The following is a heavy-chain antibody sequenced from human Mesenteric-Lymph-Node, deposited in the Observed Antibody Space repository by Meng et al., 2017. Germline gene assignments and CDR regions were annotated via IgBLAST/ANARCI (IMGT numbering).Heavy chain of an antibody. D-gene: IGHD7-27*01. J-gene: IGHJ5*02. Sequence: QLQLQESGSGLVKPSQTLSLTCAVSSGPIVSTDYSSSWIRRTPGKGLEWIGYIYHNGSTYYNPYFKSRVTISLDRSKNQVSLKLNSVTAADTAVYSCARLGPRWFDPWGQGTLVTVSS. CDR2: IYHNGST. CDR3: ARLGPRWFDP. V-gene: IGHV4-30-2*01. CDR1: SGPIVSTDYS.